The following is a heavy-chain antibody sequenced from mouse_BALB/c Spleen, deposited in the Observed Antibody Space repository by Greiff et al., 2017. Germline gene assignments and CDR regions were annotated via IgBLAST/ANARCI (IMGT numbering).Heavy chain of an antibody. CDR3: ARAYDYDNAMDY. V-gene: IGHV7-1*02. CDR2: SRNKANDYTT. J-gene: IGHJ4*01. D-gene: IGHD2-4*01. CDR1: GFTFSDFY. Sequence: EVNVVESGGGLVQPGGSLRLSCATSGFTFSDFYMEWVRQPPGKRLEWIAASRNKANDYTTEYSASVKGRFIVSRDTSQSILYLQMNALRAEDTAIYYCARAYDYDNAMDYWGQGTSVTVSS.